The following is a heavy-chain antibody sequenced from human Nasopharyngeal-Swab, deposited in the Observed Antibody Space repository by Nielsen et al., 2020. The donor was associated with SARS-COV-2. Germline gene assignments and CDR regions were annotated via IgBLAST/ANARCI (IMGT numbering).Heavy chain of an antibody. V-gene: IGHV3-33*01. CDR3: ARESGYSYGTDFVY. CDR2: IWYDGSNK. D-gene: IGHD5-18*01. Sequence: GESLKISCAASGFTFSSYGMHWVRQAPGKGLEWVAVIWYDGSNKYYADSVKGRFTISRDNSKNTLYLQMNSLRAEDTAVYYCARESGYSYGTDFVYWGQGTLVTVSS. J-gene: IGHJ4*02. CDR1: GFTFSSYG.